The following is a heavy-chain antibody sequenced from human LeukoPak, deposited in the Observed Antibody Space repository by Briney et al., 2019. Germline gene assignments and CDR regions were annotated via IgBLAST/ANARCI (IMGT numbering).Heavy chain of an antibody. Sequence: GGSLRLSCAASGFTFSNYCMHWVRQAPGKGLEWVARIWYDGSNKYYADSVKGRFTISRDNSKNTLYLQMNSLRADDTAVYYCARFQGCTSISCYALFCHPWGERPLHTLSS. CDR2: IWYDGSNK. V-gene: IGHV3-33*01. CDR3: ARFQGCTSISCYALFCHP. CDR1: GFTFSNYC. J-gene: IGHJ5*02. D-gene: IGHD2-2*01.